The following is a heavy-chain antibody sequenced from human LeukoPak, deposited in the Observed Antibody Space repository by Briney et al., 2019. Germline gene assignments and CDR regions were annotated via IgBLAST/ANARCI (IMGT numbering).Heavy chain of an antibody. V-gene: IGHV4-59*08. CDR2: VYYSGST. J-gene: IGHJ4*02. CDR3: ARRPDVTAHFSY. D-gene: IGHD2-21*02. CDR1: GVSIRSYF. Sequence: KPSETLSLTCTVSGVSIRSYFWSWIRQPPGKGLEWIGYVYYSGSTNYNPSLKSRVTISVDTSKKQFSLKLSSVTAADTAVYYCARRPDVTAHFSYWGQGTLVTVSS.